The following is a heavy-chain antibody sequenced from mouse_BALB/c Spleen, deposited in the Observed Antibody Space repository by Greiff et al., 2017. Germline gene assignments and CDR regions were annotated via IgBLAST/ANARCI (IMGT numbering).Heavy chain of an antibody. V-gene: IGHV5-17*02. J-gene: IGHJ2*01. Sequence: DVQLVESGGVLVQPGGSRKLSCAASGFTFSSFGMHWVRQAPEKGLEWVAYISSGSSTIYYADTVKGRFTISRDNPKNTLFLQMTSLRSEDTAMYYCARSGGSSYLDYWGQGTTLTVSS. CDR1: GFTFSSFG. CDR2: ISSGSSTI. D-gene: IGHD1-1*01. CDR3: ARSGGSSYLDY.